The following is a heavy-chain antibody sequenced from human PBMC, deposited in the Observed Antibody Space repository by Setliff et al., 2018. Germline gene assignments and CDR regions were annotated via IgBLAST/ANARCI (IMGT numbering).Heavy chain of an antibody. CDR3: ARGKRATMVRGVVGGYYYYGMDV. V-gene: IGHV4-39*01. D-gene: IGHD3-10*01. J-gene: IGHJ6*02. CDR2: IYYSGST. CDR1: GGSISGSGYY. Sequence: ASETLSLTCTVSGGSISGSGYYWGWIRQPPGKGLEWIGTIYYSGSTYYNPSLKSRVTISVDTSKNQFSLEVNSVTATDTAVYYCARGKRATMVRGVVGGYYYYGMDVWGQGTTVTVSS.